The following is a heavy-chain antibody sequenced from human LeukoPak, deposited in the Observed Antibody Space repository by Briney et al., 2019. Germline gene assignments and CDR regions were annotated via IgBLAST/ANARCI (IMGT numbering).Heavy chain of an antibody. CDR1: GFTFSSYA. D-gene: IGHD1-26*01. Sequence: PGGSLRLSCAASGFTFSSYAMSWVRQAPGKGLEWVSAISGSGGSTYYADSVKGRFTVSRDNSKNTLYLQMNSLRAEDTAVYYCAFGMQGATFAYDAFDIWGQGTMVTVSS. CDR2: ISGSGGST. CDR3: AFGMQGATFAYDAFDI. J-gene: IGHJ3*02. V-gene: IGHV3-23*01.